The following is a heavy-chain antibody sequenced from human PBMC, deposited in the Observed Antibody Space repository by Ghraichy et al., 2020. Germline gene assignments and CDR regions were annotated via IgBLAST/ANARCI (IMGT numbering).Heavy chain of an antibody. V-gene: IGHV4-61*02. J-gene: IGHJ6*02. D-gene: IGHD5-12*01. CDR3: ARWGYSGYEPWSYYYYGMDV. Sequence: SETLSLTCTVSGGSISSGSYYWSWIRQPAGKGLEWIGRIYTSGSTNYNPSLKSRVTISVDTSKNQFSLKLSSVTAADTAVYYCARWGYSGYEPWSYYYYGMDVWGQGTTVTVSS. CDR1: GGSISSGSYY. CDR2: IYTSGST.